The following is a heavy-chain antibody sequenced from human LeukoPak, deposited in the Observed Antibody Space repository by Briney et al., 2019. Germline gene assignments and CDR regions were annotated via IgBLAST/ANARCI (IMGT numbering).Heavy chain of an antibody. D-gene: IGHD2-2*01. CDR3: AKSTRRIPAATMGFDY. Sequence: PGGSLRLSCAASGFTFSSYAMSWVRQAPGKGLEWASAISGSGGSTYYADSVKGRFTISRDNSKNTLYLQMNSLRAEDTAVYYCAKSTRRIPAATMGFDYWGQGTLVTVSS. J-gene: IGHJ4*02. CDR2: ISGSGGST. CDR1: GFTFSSYA. V-gene: IGHV3-23*01.